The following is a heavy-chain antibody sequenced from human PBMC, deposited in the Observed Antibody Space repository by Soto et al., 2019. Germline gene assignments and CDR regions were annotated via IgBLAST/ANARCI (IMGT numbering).Heavy chain of an antibody. CDR3: AHSPEYDILPGWYFDL. D-gene: IGHD3-9*01. V-gene: IGHV2-5*01. J-gene: IGHJ2*01. CDR2: IYWYDDK. CDR1: GFSLSTSGVG. Sequence: QITLKESGPTLVKPTQTLTLTCTFSGFSLSTSGVGVGWIRQPPGKALEWLALIYWYDDKRYSPSLKSRLTITQDTSKDRVVLTTTNMDHVDTATYYCAHSPEYDILPGWYFDLWGRGTLVTVSS.